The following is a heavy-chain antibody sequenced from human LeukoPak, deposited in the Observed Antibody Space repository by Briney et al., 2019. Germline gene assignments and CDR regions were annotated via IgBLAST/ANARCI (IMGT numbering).Heavy chain of an antibody. J-gene: IGHJ3*02. V-gene: IGHV4-61*02. Sequence: SETLSLTCTVSGGSISSGSYYWSWIRQPAGKGLEWIGRIYTSGSTNYNPSLKSRVTISVDTSKNQFSLKLSSVTAADTAVYYCARTISFMGHDAFDIWGQGTMVTVSS. D-gene: IGHD3-3*01. CDR1: GGSISSGSYY. CDR3: ARTISFMGHDAFDI. CDR2: IYTSGST.